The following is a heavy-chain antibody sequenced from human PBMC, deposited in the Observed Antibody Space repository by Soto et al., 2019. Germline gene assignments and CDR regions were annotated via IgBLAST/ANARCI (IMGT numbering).Heavy chain of an antibody. CDR3: ARDSPGYSSGLDV. D-gene: IGHD6-19*01. Sequence: PSETLSLTCTVSGGSVSSGSYYWSWIRQPPGKGLEWIGYIYYSGSTNYNPSLKSRVTISVDTSKNQFSLKLSSVTAADTAVYYCARDSPGYSSGLDVWGQGTTVTVSS. V-gene: IGHV4-61*01. CDR2: IYYSGST. CDR1: GGSVSSGSYY. J-gene: IGHJ6*02.